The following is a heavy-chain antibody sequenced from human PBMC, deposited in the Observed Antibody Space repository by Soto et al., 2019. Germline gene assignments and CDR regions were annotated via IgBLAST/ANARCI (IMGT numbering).Heavy chain of an antibody. CDR3: ARDQETYYDILTGLYGMAV. CDR2: INPNSGGT. V-gene: IGHV1-2*02. J-gene: IGHJ6*02. Sequence: ASVKVSCKSSGYTFTGYYMHWVRQAPGQGLEWMGWINPNSGGTNYAQKFQGRVTMTRDTSISTAYMELSRLRSDDTAVYYCARDQETYYDILTGLYGMAVWGQGTTVTVSS. D-gene: IGHD3-9*01. CDR1: GYTFTGYY.